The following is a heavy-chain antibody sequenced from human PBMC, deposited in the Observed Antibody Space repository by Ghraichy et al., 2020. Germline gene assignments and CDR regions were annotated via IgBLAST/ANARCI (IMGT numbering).Heavy chain of an antibody. V-gene: IGHV3-23*01. Sequence: GGSLRLSCAASGFTFSSCAMSWVRQAPGKGLEWVSAISGSGGSTYYADSVKGRFTISRDNSKNTLYLQMNSLRAEDTAVYYCAKGRGRNYGSGSYYPYCYYGMDVWGQGTTVTVAS. D-gene: IGHD3-10*01. J-gene: IGHJ6*02. CDR3: AKGRGRNYGSGSYYPYCYYGMDV. CDR2: ISGSGGST. CDR1: GFTFSSCA.